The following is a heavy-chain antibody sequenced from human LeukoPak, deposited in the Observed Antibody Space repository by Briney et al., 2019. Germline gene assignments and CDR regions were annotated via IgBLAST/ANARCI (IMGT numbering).Heavy chain of an antibody. D-gene: IGHD6-13*01. CDR2: IYYSGST. CDR3: ARVGYSSSWYGGGAFDI. Sequence: SETLSLTCTVSGGSISSYYWSWIRQPPGKGLEWIGYIYYSGSTNYNPSLKSRVTISVDTSKNQFSLKLSSVTAADTAVYYCARVGYSSSWYGGGAFDIWGQGTMVTVSS. CDR1: GGSISSYY. V-gene: IGHV4-59*01. J-gene: IGHJ3*02.